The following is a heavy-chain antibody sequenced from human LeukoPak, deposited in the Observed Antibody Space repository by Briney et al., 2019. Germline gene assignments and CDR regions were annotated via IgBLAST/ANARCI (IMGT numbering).Heavy chain of an antibody. V-gene: IGHV1-18*01. J-gene: IGHJ4*02. CDR1: GYTFTSYG. D-gene: IGHD3-22*01. Sequence: ASVKVSCKASGYTFTSYGISWVRQAPGQGLEWMGWISAYNGNTHYAQKLQGRFTMTTDTSTSTAYMGLRSLRSDDTAVYYCARAYYYDSSGYGGADYWGQGTLVTVSS. CDR2: ISAYNGNT. CDR3: ARAYYYDSSGYGGADY.